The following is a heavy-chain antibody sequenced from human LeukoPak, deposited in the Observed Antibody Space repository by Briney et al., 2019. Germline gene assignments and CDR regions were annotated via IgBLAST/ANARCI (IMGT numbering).Heavy chain of an antibody. CDR2: INPSGGST. J-gene: IGHJ4*02. CDR1: GYTFTSYY. CDR3: ARAIAVAGVDY. Sequence: ASVKVSFKSSGYTFTSYYMHWVRQSPGQGLEWMGIINPSGGSTSYAQKFQGRVTMTRDTSTSTVYMELRSLRSEDTAVYYCARAIAVAGVDYWGQGTLVTVSS. D-gene: IGHD6-19*01. V-gene: IGHV1-46*03.